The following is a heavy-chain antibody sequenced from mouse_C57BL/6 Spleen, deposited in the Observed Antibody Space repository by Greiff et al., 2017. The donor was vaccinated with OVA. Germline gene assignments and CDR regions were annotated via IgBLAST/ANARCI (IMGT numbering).Heavy chain of an antibody. D-gene: IGHD1-1*01. CDR1: GYTFTDYY. V-gene: IGHV1-76*01. CDR3: ARSYYGSSRGYFDV. J-gene: IGHJ1*03. CDR2: IYPGSGNT. Sequence: QVQLQQSGAELVRPGASVKLSCKASGYTFTDYYINWVKQRPGQGLEWIARIYPGSGNTYYNEKFKGKATLTAEKSSSTAYMQLSSLTSEDSAVYFCARSYYGSSRGYFDVWGTGTTVTVSS.